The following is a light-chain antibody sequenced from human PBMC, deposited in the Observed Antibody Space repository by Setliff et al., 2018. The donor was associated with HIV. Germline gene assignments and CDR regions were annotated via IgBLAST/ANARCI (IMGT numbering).Light chain of an antibody. CDR2: DVT. V-gene: IGLV2-11*01. CDR1: SSDIGAYNY. Sequence: QSVLTQPRSVSGSPGQSVTFSCTGSSSDIGAYNYVSWYQQHPGKAPKLIIYDVTRRPSGVPDRFSGSKSGDTASLTISGLQSEDEADYYCCPYAGTYTYVFGSGTKVTVL. J-gene: IGLJ1*01. CDR3: CPYAGTYTYV.